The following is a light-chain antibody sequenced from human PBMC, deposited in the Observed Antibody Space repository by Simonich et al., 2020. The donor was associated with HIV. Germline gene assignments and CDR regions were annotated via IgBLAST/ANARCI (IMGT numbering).Light chain of an antibody. CDR3: QQYYSTRRT. Sequence: DIVMTQSPDSLAVSLGERATINCKSSRNILYNSNNKNYLAWYQQKPGQPPKLLIYWASTRESGVPDRFSGSGSGTDFTLTISSLQAEDVAVYYCQQYYSTRRTFGQGTKVEIK. CDR2: WAS. CDR1: RNILYNSNNKNY. V-gene: IGKV4-1*01. J-gene: IGKJ1*01.